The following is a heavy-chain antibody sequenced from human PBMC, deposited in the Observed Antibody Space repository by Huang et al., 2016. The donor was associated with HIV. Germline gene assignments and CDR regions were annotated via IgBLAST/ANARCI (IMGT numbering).Heavy chain of an antibody. Sequence: QVQLVQSGAEVKKPGSSVKVSCKASGGTIKTYAISWVRQAPGQGLEWMGGVVPWFDQTHYAQDFQDRVTCTADESTSTMYMEIRRLRFDDTAVYYCAGPHYYDDGGHHWYFDVWGRGTLVTVSS. CDR3: AGPHYYDDGGHHWYFDV. CDR2: VVPWFDQT. CDR1: GGTIKTYA. V-gene: IGHV1-69*13. D-gene: IGHD3-22*01. J-gene: IGHJ2*01.